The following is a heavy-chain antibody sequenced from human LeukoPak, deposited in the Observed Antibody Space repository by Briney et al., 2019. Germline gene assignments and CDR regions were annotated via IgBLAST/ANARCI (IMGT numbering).Heavy chain of an antibody. CDR3: ARAPIQIWLHYYFDS. Sequence: SETLSLPCAVYGGSFSGYYWSWIRQPPGKGLEWIGEINHYGSANYNPSLKSRVTFSVDTSKIQFSLKLTSVTAADTAVYYCARAPIQIWLHYYFDSWGQGTLVTVSS. D-gene: IGHD5-24*01. CDR2: INHYGSA. V-gene: IGHV4-34*01. CDR1: GGSFSGYY. J-gene: IGHJ4*02.